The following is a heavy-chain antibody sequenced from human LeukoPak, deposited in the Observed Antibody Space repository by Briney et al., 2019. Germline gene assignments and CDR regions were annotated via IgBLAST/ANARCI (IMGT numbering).Heavy chain of an antibody. D-gene: IGHD2-2*03. V-gene: IGHV4-4*09. CDR1: GGSISSYY. CDR2: IYTSGST. J-gene: IGHJ4*02. CDR3: ARSSAVGYCSSTSCSPFDY. Sequence: SETLPLTCTVSGGSISSYYWSWIRQPPGKGLEWIGYIYTSGSTNYNPSLKSRVTISVDTSKNQFSLKLSSVTAADTAVYYCARSSAVGYCSSTSCSPFDYWGQGTLVTVSS.